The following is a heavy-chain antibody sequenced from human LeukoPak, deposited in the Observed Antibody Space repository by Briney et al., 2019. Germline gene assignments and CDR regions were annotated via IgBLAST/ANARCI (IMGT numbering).Heavy chain of an antibody. V-gene: IGHV3-23*01. Sequence: GGSLRLSCAASGFTFSSYAMTWVRQAPGKGLEWVSAISGGGGNTYYADSVKGRFTISRDNSKNTLYLQMNSLRAEDTAVYYCAKGSRVEPVAYCDYWGQGTLVTVSS. D-gene: IGHD2-2*01. CDR2: ISGGGGNT. CDR3: AKGSRVEPVAYCDY. J-gene: IGHJ4*02. CDR1: GFTFSSYA.